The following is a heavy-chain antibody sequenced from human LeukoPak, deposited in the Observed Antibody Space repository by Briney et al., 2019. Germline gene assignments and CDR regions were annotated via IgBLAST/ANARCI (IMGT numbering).Heavy chain of an antibody. Sequence: GGSLRLSCAASGFTFSSYAMNWVRQAPGKGLEWVSSISSSSSHIYHADSVKGRFTISRDNAKNSLYLQMNSLRAEDTAVYYCASYPVAGTFGMDVWGQGTTVTVSS. D-gene: IGHD6-19*01. CDR2: ISSSSSHI. J-gene: IGHJ6*02. CDR3: ASYPVAGTFGMDV. CDR1: GFTFSSYA. V-gene: IGHV3-21*01.